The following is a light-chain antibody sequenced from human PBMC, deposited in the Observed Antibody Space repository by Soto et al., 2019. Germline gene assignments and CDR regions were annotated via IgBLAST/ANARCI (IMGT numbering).Light chain of an antibody. J-gene: IGKJ4*02. CDR3: QQYNNWPLT. CDR2: GAT. Sequence: ETVMTQSPATLSVSPGERATLSCRAGQSISNNLAWYQQNPGQAPSLLIYGATTRATGIPSRFSGRGSGTEFNLPINTLHSEDFAVYYCQQYNNWPLTFGGGTKVEIK. CDR1: QSISNN. V-gene: IGKV3-15*01.